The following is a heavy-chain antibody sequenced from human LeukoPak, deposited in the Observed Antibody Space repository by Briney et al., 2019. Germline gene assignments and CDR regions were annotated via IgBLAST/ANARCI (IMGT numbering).Heavy chain of an antibody. CDR1: GGSISSSNYY. CDR3: ARQLTVTYFDY. V-gene: IGHV4-39*01. D-gene: IGHD4-17*01. J-gene: IGHJ4*02. Sequence: SETLSLTCTVSGGSISSSNYYWGWIRQPPGKGLEWIGNIYYSGSTYYNPSLKSRVTISVDTSKNQFSLKLSSVTAADTAVYYCARQLTVTYFDYWGQGTLVTVSS. CDR2: IYYSGST.